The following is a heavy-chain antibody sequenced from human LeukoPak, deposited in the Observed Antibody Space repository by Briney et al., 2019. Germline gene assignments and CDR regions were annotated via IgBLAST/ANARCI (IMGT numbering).Heavy chain of an antibody. D-gene: IGHD5-12*01. CDR3: ARGPAVTIKGGPNWFDP. J-gene: IGHJ5*02. CDR2: INPNSGGT. V-gene: IGHV1-2*02. Sequence: ASVKVSCNASEYTFTDYYIQWVRQAPGQGLEWMGWINPNSGGTHSAQKLQGRVTMTRDTSISTAYMELSSLRSDDTAVYYCARGPAVTIKGGPNWFDPWGQGTLATVSS. CDR1: EYTFTDYY.